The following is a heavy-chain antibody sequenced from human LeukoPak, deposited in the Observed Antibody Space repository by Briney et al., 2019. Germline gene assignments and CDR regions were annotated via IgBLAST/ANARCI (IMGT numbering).Heavy chain of an antibody. Sequence: PGGSLRLSCAASGFTFSSYGMHWVRQAPGKGLEWVAFIRYDGSNKYYADSVKGRFTISRDNSKNTLYLQMNSLRAEDTAVYYCARGGGSGSYYYYMDVWGKGTTVTVSS. CDR3: ARGGGSGSYYYYMDV. CDR1: GFTFSSYG. D-gene: IGHD6-19*01. J-gene: IGHJ6*03. V-gene: IGHV3-30*02. CDR2: IRYDGSNK.